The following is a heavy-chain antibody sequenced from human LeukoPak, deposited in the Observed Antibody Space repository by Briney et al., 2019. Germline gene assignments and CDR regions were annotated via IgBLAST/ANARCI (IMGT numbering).Heavy chain of an antibody. J-gene: IGHJ4*02. V-gene: IGHV1-18*01. D-gene: IGHD3-10*01. CDR1: GYTFTSYG. CDR2: ISSYNGNT. Sequence: DSVKVSCKASGYTFTSYGISWVRQAPGQGLEWMGWISSYNGNTNYAQKLQGRVTMSTDTSTGTAYMELRSLRSDDTAAYYCARDTYGSGSYLGYFDYWGQGTLVTVSS. CDR3: ARDTYGSGSYLGYFDY.